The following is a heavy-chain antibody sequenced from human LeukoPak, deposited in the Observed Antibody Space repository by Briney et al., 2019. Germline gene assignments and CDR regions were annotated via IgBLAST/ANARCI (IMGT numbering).Heavy chain of an antibody. CDR2: IRYDGSNK. J-gene: IGHJ4*02. CDR1: GFTFSSYG. Sequence: GGSLRLSCSASGFTFSSYGMHWVRQAPGEGLEWVAFIRYDGSNKYYADSVKGGFTISRDNSKNTLYLQMNSLRAEDTDVYYCARELSSGWDLTFDYWGQGTLVTVSS. V-gene: IGHV3-30*02. D-gene: IGHD6-19*01. CDR3: ARELSSGWDLTFDY.